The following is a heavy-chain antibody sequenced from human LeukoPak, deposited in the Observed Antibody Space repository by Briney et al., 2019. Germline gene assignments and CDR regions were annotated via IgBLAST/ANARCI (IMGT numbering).Heavy chain of an antibody. D-gene: IGHD6-13*01. V-gene: IGHV1-46*01. CDR1: GYTFTSYY. J-gene: IGHJ5*02. CDR3: ARDPRPTRISRIAAAGTFWFDP. Sequence: ASVKVSCKSSGYTFTSYYMHWVRQAPGQGLEWMGIINPSGGSTSYAQKFQGRVTMTSDMSTSTVYMELSSLRSEDTAVYYCARDPRPTRISRIAAAGTFWFDPWGQGTLVTVSS. CDR2: INPSGGST.